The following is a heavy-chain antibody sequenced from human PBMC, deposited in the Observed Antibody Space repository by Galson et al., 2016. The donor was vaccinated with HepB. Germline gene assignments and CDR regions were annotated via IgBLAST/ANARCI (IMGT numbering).Heavy chain of an antibody. J-gene: IGHJ6*02. CDR3: ARRRLDHDLWGDSNVGRLYYYGMDV. V-gene: IGHV1-2*02. CDR2: ISPNNGGT. Sequence: SVKVSCKASGDTFFDSNINWVRQAPGQGLEWMGWISPNNGGTNYPQTLQGRGTMTRDTPITTVHMELTRLRLDYTAIYYCARRRLDHDLWGDSNVGRLYYYGMDVWGQGTTVTVSS. CDR1: GDTFFDSN. D-gene: IGHD3-3*01.